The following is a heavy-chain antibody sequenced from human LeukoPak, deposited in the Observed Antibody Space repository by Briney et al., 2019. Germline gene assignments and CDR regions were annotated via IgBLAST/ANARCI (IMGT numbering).Heavy chain of an antibody. Sequence: GGSLRLSCAASGFTFSSYAMNWVRQAPGKGLEWVSAISGSGGVTYYADSVKGRFTISRDNSKNTLYLQMNSLRAEDTAVYYCASSADIVVVPAAPLDAFDIWGQGTMVTVSS. CDR2: ISGSGGVT. J-gene: IGHJ3*02. CDR1: GFTFSSYA. CDR3: ASSADIVVVPAAPLDAFDI. D-gene: IGHD2-2*01. V-gene: IGHV3-23*01.